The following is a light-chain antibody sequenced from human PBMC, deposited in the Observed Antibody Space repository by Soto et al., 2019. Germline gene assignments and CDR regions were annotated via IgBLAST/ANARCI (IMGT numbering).Light chain of an antibody. V-gene: IGKV3-15*01. CDR3: QQSHSIPWT. Sequence: EIVMTQSPATLSVSPGERATLYCRASQTVGRNLAWYQQKPGQAPRLLIFHASTRATGIPARFSGSGSGTDFTLTISSLQPEDFATYYCQQSHSIPWTFGQGTKVDI. CDR2: HAS. J-gene: IGKJ1*01. CDR1: QTVGRN.